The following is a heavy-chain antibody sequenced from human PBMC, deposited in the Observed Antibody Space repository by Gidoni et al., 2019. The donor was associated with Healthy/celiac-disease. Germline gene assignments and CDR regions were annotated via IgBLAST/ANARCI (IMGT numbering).Heavy chain of an antibody. CDR3: AKALVPAATYYYYGMDV. CDR2: ISGSGGST. D-gene: IGHD2-2*01. CDR1: GFTCSSYA. Sequence: EVQLLESGGGVVQPGGSLRLSCAASGFTCSSYAMSWVRQAPGKGLEWVSAISGSGGSTYYAASVKGRFTISRDNSKNTLYLQMNSLSAEDTAVYYCAKALVPAATYYYYGMDVWGQGTTVTVSS. V-gene: IGHV3-23*01. J-gene: IGHJ6*02.